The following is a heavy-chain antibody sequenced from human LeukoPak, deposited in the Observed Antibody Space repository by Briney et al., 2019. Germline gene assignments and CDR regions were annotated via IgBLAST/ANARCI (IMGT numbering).Heavy chain of an antibody. J-gene: IGHJ4*02. CDR3: ARGDYYDSSGYYFVSMTDY. CDR1: GFTFSSYA. D-gene: IGHD3-22*01. CDR2: IWYDGSNK. Sequence: HGGSLRLSCAASGFTFSSYAMHWVRQAPGKGLEWVAVIWYDGSNKYYADSVKGRFTISRDNSKNTLYLQMNSLRAEDTAVYYCARGDYYDSSGYYFVSMTDYWGQGTLVAVSS. V-gene: IGHV3-33*08.